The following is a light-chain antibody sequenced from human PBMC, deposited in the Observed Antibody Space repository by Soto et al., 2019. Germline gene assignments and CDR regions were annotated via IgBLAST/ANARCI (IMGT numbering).Light chain of an antibody. CDR2: GAS. J-gene: IGKJ2*01. CDR3: QQYSSSSPT. Sequence: DIQMTQSPSTLSASVGDRVTITCRASQSISSWLAWYQQKPGKAPKLLIYGASSLECGVPSRFSGSGSVTEFTLTIDSLQPDDFATYYCQQYSSSSPTFGQGTKLEIK. CDR1: QSISSW. V-gene: IGKV1-5*01.